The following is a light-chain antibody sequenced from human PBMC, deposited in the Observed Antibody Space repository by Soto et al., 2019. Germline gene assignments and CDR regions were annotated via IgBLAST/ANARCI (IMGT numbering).Light chain of an antibody. CDR1: SSNIGSNY. V-gene: IGLV1-47*01. J-gene: IGLJ1*01. CDR3: AAWDDSLSGYV. CDR2: RNN. Sequence: QSVLTQPPSASGTPGQRVTISCSGSSSNIGSNYVYWYQQLPGTAPKLLIHRNNQRPSGAPDRFSGSKSGTSASLAISGLRSEDEADYYCAAWDDSLSGYVFGTGTKVTVL.